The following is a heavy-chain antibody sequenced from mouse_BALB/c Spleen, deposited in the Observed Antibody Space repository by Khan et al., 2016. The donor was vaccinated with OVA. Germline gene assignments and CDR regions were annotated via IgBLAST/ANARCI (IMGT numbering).Heavy chain of an antibody. V-gene: IGHV1-4*01. Sequence: QVQLKESGAELARPGASVKMSCKASGYTFTSYTIHWIKKRPGQGLEWIGYINPSNGYTNYNQKFKDKATLTTDKSSTTAYLQLSSLTSDDSAVYNGVSDGAYHRNDCWFDYWGQGTLVTVSA. J-gene: IGHJ3*01. D-gene: IGHD2-14*01. CDR2: INPSNGYT. CDR1: GYTFTSYT. CDR3: VSDGAYHRNDCWFDY.